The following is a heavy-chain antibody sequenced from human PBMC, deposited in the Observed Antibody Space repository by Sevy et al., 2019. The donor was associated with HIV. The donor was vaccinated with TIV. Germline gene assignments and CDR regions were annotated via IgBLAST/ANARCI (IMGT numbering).Heavy chain of an antibody. V-gene: IGHV3-23*01. CDR1: GFTFSSYA. CDR3: AKDPYYYDCPAQNANWFDP. D-gene: IGHD3-22*01. J-gene: IGHJ5*02. CDR2: ISGSGGST. Sequence: GGSLRLSCAASGFTFSSYAMSWVRQAPGKGLEWVSAISGSGGSTYYADSVKGRFTISRDNSKNTLYLQMNSLRAEDTAVYYCAKDPYYYDCPAQNANWFDPWGQGTLVTVSS.